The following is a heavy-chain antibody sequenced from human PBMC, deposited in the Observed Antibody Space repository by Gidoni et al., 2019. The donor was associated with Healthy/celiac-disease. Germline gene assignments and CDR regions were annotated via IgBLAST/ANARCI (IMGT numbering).Heavy chain of an antibody. CDR3: ARQGARWELRGVFDY. D-gene: IGHD1-26*01. J-gene: IGHJ4*02. Sequence: LKSRVTISVDTSKNQFSLKLSSVTAADTAVYYCARQGARWELRGVFDYWGQGTLVTVSS. V-gene: IGHV4-34*01.